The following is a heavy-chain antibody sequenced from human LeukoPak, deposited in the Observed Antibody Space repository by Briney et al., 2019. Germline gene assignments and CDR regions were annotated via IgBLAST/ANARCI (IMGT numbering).Heavy chain of an antibody. J-gene: IGHJ4*02. V-gene: IGHV4-34*01. Sequence: SETLSLPCAVYGGSFSTYYWIWMRQPPRKGLDWIGEINHSGSTNYNPSLKSRVTISADTSNNLFSLKVNSVTATDTVVYCSVTVAVAGFSFAYWGQGTLVTVS. CDR3: VTVAVAGFSFAY. CDR2: INHSGST. CDR1: GGSFSTYY. D-gene: IGHD6-19*01.